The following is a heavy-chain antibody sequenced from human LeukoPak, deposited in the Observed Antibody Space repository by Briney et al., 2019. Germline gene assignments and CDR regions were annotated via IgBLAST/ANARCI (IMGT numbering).Heavy chain of an antibody. CDR2: ISGSGSDI. CDR3: ARDQRGYNRPVEH. V-gene: IGHV3-23*01. Sequence: GGSLRLSCAASGFSFSSYAMNWVRQAPGKGLDWVSAISGSGSDIYYADSVRGRFTISRDNSKNTLYLQMNSLRAEDTAVYYCARDQRGYNRPVEHWGQGTLVTVSS. J-gene: IGHJ4*02. CDR1: GFSFSSYA. D-gene: IGHD5-24*01.